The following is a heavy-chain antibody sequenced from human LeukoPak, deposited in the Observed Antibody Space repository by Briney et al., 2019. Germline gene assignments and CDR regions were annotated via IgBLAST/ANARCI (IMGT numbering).Heavy chain of an antibody. CDR2: INPNSGGT. J-gene: IGHJ4*02. V-gene: IGHV1-2*04. D-gene: IGHD3-22*01. CDR1: GYTFTGYY. CDR3: ARDPYYYDSSGYYYLFDY. Sequence: ASVKVSCKASGYTFTGYYMHWVRQAPGQGLEWMGWINPNSGGTNYAQKFQGWVTMTRDTSASTAYMELSSLRSEDTAVYYCARDPYYYDSSGYYYLFDYWGQGTLVTVSS.